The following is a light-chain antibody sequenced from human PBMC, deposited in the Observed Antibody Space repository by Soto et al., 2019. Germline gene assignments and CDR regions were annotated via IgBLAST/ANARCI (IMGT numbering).Light chain of an antibody. Sequence: QSVLTQPPSVSGAPGQRVTIPCTGSSSNIGAGHVVHWYQQLPGTAPELLIYDNTNRPSGVPDRFSGSMSGTSASLAITGLQAEDEADYYCQSWDSTLSAYVFGTGTKLTVL. J-gene: IGLJ1*01. V-gene: IGLV1-40*01. CDR1: SSNIGAGHV. CDR3: QSWDSTLSAYV. CDR2: DNT.